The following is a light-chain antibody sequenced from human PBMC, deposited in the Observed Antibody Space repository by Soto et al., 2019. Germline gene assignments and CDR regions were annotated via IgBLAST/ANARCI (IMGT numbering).Light chain of an antibody. CDR1: QSIDSGY. J-gene: IGKJ2*01. Sequence: EIVLTQSPGTLSLSPGERATLSCRASQSIDSGYLAWYQQKPGQSPRLLIYGASSRATGIPGRFSGSGSGTDFTLSISRLEPEDFAVYYCQQYGSSPYTFGQGTKLEIK. CDR2: GAS. CDR3: QQYGSSPYT. V-gene: IGKV3-20*01.